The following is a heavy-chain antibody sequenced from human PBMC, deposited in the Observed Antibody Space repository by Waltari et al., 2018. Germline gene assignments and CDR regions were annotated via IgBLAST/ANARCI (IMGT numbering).Heavy chain of an antibody. CDR1: GGSFSTYY. V-gene: IGHV4-34*01. CDR3: ARINTVTTEGNWFDS. Sequence: QVQLQQWGAGLLKPSETLSLTCAVYGGSFSTYYWSWIRQPPGKGLEWIGEISYSGGTNYNPSLKSRGTISLDTSKNQFSLKLTSVTASDTAVYYCARINTVTTEGNWFDSWGQGTLVTVSS. J-gene: IGHJ5*01. CDR2: ISYSGGT. D-gene: IGHD4-4*01.